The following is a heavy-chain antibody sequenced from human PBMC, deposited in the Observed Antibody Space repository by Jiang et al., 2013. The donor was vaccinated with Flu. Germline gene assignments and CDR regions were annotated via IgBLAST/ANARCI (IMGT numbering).Heavy chain of an antibody. J-gene: IGHJ3*02. Sequence: SVKGRFTISRDNSKNTLYLQMNSLRAEDTAVYYCARESFDAFDIWGQGTMVTVSS. V-gene: IGHV3-66*01. D-gene: IGHD1-26*01. CDR3: ARESFDAFDI.